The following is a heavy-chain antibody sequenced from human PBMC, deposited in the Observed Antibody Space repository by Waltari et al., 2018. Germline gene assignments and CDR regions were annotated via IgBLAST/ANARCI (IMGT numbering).Heavy chain of an antibody. D-gene: IGHD6-13*01. CDR3: AKDGSAAAGNGGWFDP. CDR1: GFTFDDYA. CDR2: ISWNSGSI. J-gene: IGHJ5*02. V-gene: IGHV3-9*01. Sequence: EVQLVESGGGLVQPGRSLRLSCAASGFTFDDYAMHWVRQAPGKGLEWVSGISWNSGSIVYADSVKGRFTISRDNAKNSLYLQMNSLRAEDTALYYCAKDGSAAAGNGGWFDPWGQGTLVTVSS.